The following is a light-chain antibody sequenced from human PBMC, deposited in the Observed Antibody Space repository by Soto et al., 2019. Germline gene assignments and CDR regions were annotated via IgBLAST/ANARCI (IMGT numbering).Light chain of an antibody. CDR1: TSDVGGYDY. CDR3: SSYLGSSTLSGV. CDR2: DVS. V-gene: IGLV2-14*01. Sequence: QSALTQLASVSGSTAQSIIVPCTGNTSDVGGYDYVAWYQQHPGKAPKLMIFDVSSRPSGVSNRFSGSKSGNTASLTISGLQSEDEADYYCSSYLGSSTLSGVFGTGTKVTVL. J-gene: IGLJ1*01.